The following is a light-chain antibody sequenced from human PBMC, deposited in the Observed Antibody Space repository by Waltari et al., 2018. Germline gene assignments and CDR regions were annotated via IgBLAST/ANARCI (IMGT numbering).Light chain of an antibody. V-gene: IGLV1-44*01. Sequence: QSVLTQPPSASGAPGQRVTIPCSIGRSNIGRTPVNWYQQFPGTAPKLLMFNDDQRASGVPGRFSGSRSVTSASLAISGLQSEDEATYYCAAWDDTLKGLFGGGTTLTVL. CDR3: AAWDDTLKGL. CDR2: NDD. J-gene: IGLJ3*02. CDR1: RSNIGRTP.